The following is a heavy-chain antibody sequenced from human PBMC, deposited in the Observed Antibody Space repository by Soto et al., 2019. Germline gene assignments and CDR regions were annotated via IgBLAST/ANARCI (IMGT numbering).Heavy chain of an antibody. CDR2: ISKSDYT. CDR1: GFAFNNYG. CDR3: AREDSIIIPAVSDF. D-gene: IGHD2-2*01. V-gene: IGHV3-21*01. J-gene: IGHJ4*02. Sequence: GGSLRLSCTVSGFAFNNYGINWVRQAPGKGLEWVSSISKSDYTYYSDSVKGRFAVSRDNAKSSVSLQMNTLRVEDTAVYYCAREDSIIIPAVSDFWGQGTLVTVSS.